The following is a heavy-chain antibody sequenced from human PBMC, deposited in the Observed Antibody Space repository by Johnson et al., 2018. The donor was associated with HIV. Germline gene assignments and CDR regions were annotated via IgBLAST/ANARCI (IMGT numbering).Heavy chain of an antibody. V-gene: IGHV3-64*01. Sequence: VQLVESGGGLVQPGGSLRLSCAASGFTFSSYAMHWVRQAPGKGLEYVSAISSDGGSSYSANSVKGRFTISRDNSKNTLHLQMNSLRAEDTAVYYCAKEPAVGYSGSFSGAFDIWGQGTLVTVSS. J-gene: IGHJ3*02. CDR3: AKEPAVGYSGSFSGAFDI. CDR2: ISSDGGSS. D-gene: IGHD1-26*01. CDR1: GFTFSSYA.